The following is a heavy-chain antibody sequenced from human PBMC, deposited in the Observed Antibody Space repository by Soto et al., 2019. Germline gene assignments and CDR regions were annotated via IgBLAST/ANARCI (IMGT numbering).Heavy chain of an antibody. Sequence: GASVKVSCKASGYTFTSFDIHWVRQATGQGLEWMGWMNPNSGTTNYAQKFQDRVTMTRNTSISTAYMEVSSLRSDDTAIYYCARPYYSGWFLFTSWGQGTLVTVSS. CDR3: ARPYYSGWFLFTS. D-gene: IGHD6-19*01. V-gene: IGHV1-8*01. CDR1: GYTFTSFD. CDR2: MNPNSGTT. J-gene: IGHJ5*02.